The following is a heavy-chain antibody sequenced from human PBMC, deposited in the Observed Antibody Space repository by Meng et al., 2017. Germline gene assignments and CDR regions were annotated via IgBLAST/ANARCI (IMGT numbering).Heavy chain of an antibody. V-gene: IGHV4-61*01. D-gene: IGHD6-13*01. Sequence: SETLSLTCTVSGGFVNSDHYSWGWIRQPPGKGLEWIGYIYYSGSTNYNPSLKSRVTISVDTSKNQFSLKLSSVTAADTAVYYCARDRIGVAAAANYYYGMDVWGQGTTVTVS. CDR2: IYYSGST. CDR1: GGFVNSDHYS. J-gene: IGHJ6*02. CDR3: ARDRIGVAAAANYYYGMDV.